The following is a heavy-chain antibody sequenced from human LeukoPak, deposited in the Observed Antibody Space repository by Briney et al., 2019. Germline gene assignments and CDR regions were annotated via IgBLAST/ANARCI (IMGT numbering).Heavy chain of an antibody. D-gene: IGHD4-23*01. Sequence: ASVKVSCKASGYTLTGYCMHWVRQAPGQGLEWLGWINTKSGATNYAQKFQGRVTMTRDTSISTAYMELSRLRSDDTAVYYCARDPDYGGNGGSDYWGQGTLVTVSS. CDR3: ARDPDYGGNGGSDY. CDR2: INTKSGAT. V-gene: IGHV1-2*02. J-gene: IGHJ4*02. CDR1: GYTLTGYC.